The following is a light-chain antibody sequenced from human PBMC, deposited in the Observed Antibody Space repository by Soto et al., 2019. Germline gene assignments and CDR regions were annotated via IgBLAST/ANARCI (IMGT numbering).Light chain of an antibody. CDR3: QQYDNWPPYT. CDR1: QNLGSGY. Sequence: EIVLTQAPGTLSLSPGDRATLSCRASQNLGSGYLAWYQQKPGQAPRLLIYGASTRATGTPARFSGSGSGTELTLTISSLKSEDFAVYYCQQYDNWPPYTFGQGTKVDIK. V-gene: IGKV3-15*01. J-gene: IGKJ2*01. CDR2: GAS.